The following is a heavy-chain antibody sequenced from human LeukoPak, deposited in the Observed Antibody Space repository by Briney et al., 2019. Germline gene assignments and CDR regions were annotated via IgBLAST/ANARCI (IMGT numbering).Heavy chain of an antibody. J-gene: IGHJ4*02. V-gene: IGHV1-69*04. CDR1: GGTFSSYA. D-gene: IGHD4-23*01. CDR3: AKRRGGNSAEFDH. CDR2: IIPILGIA. Sequence: SVKVSCKASGGTFSSYAISWVRQAPGQGLEWMGRIIPILGIANYAQKFQGRVTITADKSTSTAYMELSSLRSEDTAVYYCAKRRGGNSAEFDHWGRGTLVTVSP.